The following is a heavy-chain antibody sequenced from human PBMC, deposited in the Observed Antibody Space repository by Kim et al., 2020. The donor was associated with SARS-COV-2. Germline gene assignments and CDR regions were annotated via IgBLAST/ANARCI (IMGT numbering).Heavy chain of an antibody. V-gene: IGHV3-48*02. D-gene: IGHD2-15*01. J-gene: IGHJ6*02. Sequence: GRFTISRDNAKNSLYLQRNSLRDEDTAVYYCARDRAVVTFYYYYYGMDVWGQGTTVTVS. CDR3: ARDRAVVTFYYYYYGMDV.